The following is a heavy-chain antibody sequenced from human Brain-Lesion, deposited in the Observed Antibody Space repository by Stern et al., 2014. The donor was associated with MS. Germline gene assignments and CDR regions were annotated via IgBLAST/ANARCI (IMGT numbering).Heavy chain of an antibody. D-gene: IGHD2-21*01. Sequence: VQLVESGSGQAKPSQTLSLTCAVSGGSISSGGSSWNWIRQPPGKGLEWIGFIYHSGSTYYTPSLKGRVFISVDPSKNQFALNQRSVTAADTAVYYCARGGVIYTQDRNGFDVWGQGTMVTVSS. CDR2: IYHSGST. CDR1: GGSISSGGSS. J-gene: IGHJ3*01. CDR3: ARGGVIYTQDRNGFDV. V-gene: IGHV4-30-2*01.